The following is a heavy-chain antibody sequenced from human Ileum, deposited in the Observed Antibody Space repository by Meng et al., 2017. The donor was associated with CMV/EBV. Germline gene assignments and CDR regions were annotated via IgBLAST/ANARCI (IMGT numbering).Heavy chain of an antibody. D-gene: IGHD3-10*02. V-gene: IGHV3-74*01. J-gene: IGHJ6*02. CDR2: IKGDGRST. Sequence: GGSLRLSCAASGFTFSDHWMHWVRQDPEKGLVWVSRIKGDGRSTDYADSVKGRFTISRDNAKKTLYLQMNSLRVEDTAVFYCVRDRDHVPQDGYYDMDVWGQGTTVTVYS. CDR1: GFTFSDHW. CDR3: VRDRDHVPQDGYYDMDV.